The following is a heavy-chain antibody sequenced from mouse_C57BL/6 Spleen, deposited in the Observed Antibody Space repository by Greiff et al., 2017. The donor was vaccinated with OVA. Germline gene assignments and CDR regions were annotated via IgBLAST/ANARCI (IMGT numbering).Heavy chain of an antibody. V-gene: IGHV2-2*01. CDR1: GFSLTSYG. J-gene: IGHJ1*03. Sequence: QVQLQQSGPGLVQPSQSLSITCTVSGFSLTSYGVHWVRQSPGKGLEWLGVIWSGGSTDYNPAFISRLSISKDNSKSQVFFKMNSLQADDTAIYYCASYYGSSLWYFDVWGTGTTVTVSS. D-gene: IGHD1-1*01. CDR2: IWSGGST. CDR3: ASYYGSSLWYFDV.